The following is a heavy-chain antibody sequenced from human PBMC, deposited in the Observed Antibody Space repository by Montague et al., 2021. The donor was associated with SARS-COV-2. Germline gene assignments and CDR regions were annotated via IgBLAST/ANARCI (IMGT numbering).Heavy chain of an antibody. Sequence: SLRLSCAASGFTFSYYDMNWVRQAPGKGPEWISCISTSAYTTSYAGSVKGRFTISRDNGKNSLYLQMNSLRVEDTAVYYCTRDYRSVVGDGLDIWGQGTKVTVSS. CDR3: TRDYRSVVGDGLDI. CDR1: GFTFSYYD. D-gene: IGHD3-16*02. V-gene: IGHV3-48*03. J-gene: IGHJ3*02. CDR2: ISTSAYTT.